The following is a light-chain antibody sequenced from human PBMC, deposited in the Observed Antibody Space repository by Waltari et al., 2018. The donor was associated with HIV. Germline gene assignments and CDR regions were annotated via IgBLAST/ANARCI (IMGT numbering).Light chain of an antibody. CDR2: AAS. CDR1: QRISGY. Sequence: DIQMTQSPSSLSASVGDRVTITCRASQRISGYLNWYQQKPGKAPKLLIYAASSLQSGVPSRFSGSGSGTDCTLTISSLQPEDFATYYCQQSYSTPPTFGQGTKVEIK. V-gene: IGKV1-39*01. CDR3: QQSYSTPPT. J-gene: IGKJ1*01.